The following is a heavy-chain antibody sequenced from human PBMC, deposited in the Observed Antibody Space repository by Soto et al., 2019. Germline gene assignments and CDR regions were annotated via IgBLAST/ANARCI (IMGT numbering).Heavy chain of an antibody. Sequence: QVQLQESGPGLVKTSETLSLTCTVSGGSVSSGPYHWNWVRQPPGKGLEWIGHLSYSGTANYSPSLRGRVTMETDTSKNQFSLRLTSVTAADTAVYYCMRSHGAYWGQGTLVTVSP. D-gene: IGHD2-8*01. CDR2: LSYSGTA. CDR1: GGSVSSGPYH. V-gene: IGHV4-61*01. CDR3: MRSHGAY. J-gene: IGHJ4*02.